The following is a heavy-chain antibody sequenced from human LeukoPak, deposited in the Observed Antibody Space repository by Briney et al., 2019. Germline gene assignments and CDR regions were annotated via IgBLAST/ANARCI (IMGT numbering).Heavy chain of an antibody. V-gene: IGHV4-59*01. CDR3: SRGRAASFDM. CDR1: GDSISSSY. CDR2: IYYTGST. D-gene: IGHD5-12*01. Sequence: TSETLSLTCTVFGDSISSSYWNWIRQPPGKGLEWIGYIYYTGSTTYNPSLKSRVTIPVDTSKNQFSLKLNSVTAADTAVYYCSRGRAASFDMWGQGTVVTVSS. J-gene: IGHJ3*02.